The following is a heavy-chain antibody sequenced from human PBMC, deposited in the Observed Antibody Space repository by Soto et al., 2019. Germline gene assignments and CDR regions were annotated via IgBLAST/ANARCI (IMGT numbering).Heavy chain of an antibody. Sequence: QVQLVESGGGVVQPGRSLRLSCAASGFIFSNYGMHWVRQAPGKGLEWVTIISYDGSVKYYADSVKGRFTISRDNSKNTLYLQMNSLRAEDTAVYYCAKDGTGGPPYYFDYWGQGTLVTVFS. CDR2: ISYDGSVK. CDR1: GFIFSNYG. CDR3: AKDGTGGPPYYFDY. V-gene: IGHV3-30*18. J-gene: IGHJ4*02. D-gene: IGHD2-8*02.